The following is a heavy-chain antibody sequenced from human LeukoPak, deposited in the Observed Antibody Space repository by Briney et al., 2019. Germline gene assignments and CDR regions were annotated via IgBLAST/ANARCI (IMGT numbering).Heavy chain of an antibody. J-gene: IGHJ3*02. Sequence: GGPLRLSCAASGFTFSSYGMHWVRQAPGKGLKWVAFIRYDGSNKYYADSVKGRFTIFRDNSKNTLYLQMNSLRAEDTAVYYCAKDRAVVPVPPSYSFDIWGQGTMVTVSS. CDR3: AKDRAVVPVPPSYSFDI. CDR2: IRYDGSNK. V-gene: IGHV3-30*02. CDR1: GFTFSSYG. D-gene: IGHD2-15*01.